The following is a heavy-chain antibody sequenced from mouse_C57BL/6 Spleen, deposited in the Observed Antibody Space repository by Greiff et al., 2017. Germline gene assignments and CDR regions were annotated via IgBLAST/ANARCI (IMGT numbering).Heavy chain of an antibody. J-gene: IGHJ2*01. V-gene: IGHV5-17*01. CDR3: TRRYYGNDYFDY. D-gene: IGHD2-1*01. CDR2: ISSGRSTI. CDR1: GFTFRDYG. Sequence: EVMLVESGGGLVKPGGSPKLSCAASGFTFRDYGMHWVRHAPETGLEWVAYISSGRSTIYYADTVKGRFTISRDNAKNTLFLQMTSLRSEDTAMYYCTRRYYGNDYFDYWGQGTTLTVSS.